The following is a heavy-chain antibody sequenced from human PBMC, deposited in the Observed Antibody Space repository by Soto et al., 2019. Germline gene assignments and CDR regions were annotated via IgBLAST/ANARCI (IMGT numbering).Heavy chain of an antibody. V-gene: IGHV3-23*01. CDR2: ISGSGGST. J-gene: IGHJ5*02. D-gene: IGHD2-2*01. CDR1: GSTFSSYA. CDR3: AKDRTDIVVVPAYNWFDP. Sequence: GGSLRLSCAASGSTFSSYAMSWVRQAPGKGLEWVSAISGSGGSTYYADSVKGRFTISRDNSKNTLYLQMNSLRAEDTAVYYCAKDRTDIVVVPAYNWFDPWGQGTLVTVSS.